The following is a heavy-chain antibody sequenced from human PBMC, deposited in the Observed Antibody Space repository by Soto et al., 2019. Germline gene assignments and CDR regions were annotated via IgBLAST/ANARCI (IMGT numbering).Heavy chain of an antibody. CDR3: ARVLAGPNWFDP. J-gene: IGHJ5*02. Sequence: SVKVFCKASGGTFSSYAISWVGQAPGQGLEWMGGIIPIFGTANYAQKFQGRVTITADESTSTAYIELSSLRSEDTAVYYCARVLAGPNWFDPWGQGTLVTVSS. V-gene: IGHV1-69*13. CDR1: GGTFSSYA. D-gene: IGHD6-13*01. CDR2: IIPIFGTA.